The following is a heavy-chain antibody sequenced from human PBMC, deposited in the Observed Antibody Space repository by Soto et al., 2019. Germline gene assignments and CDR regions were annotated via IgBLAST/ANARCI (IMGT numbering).Heavy chain of an antibody. Sequence: ASVKVSCKVSGYTLTELSMHWVRQAPGKGLEWMGGFDPEDGETIYAQKFQGRVTMTEDTSTDTAYMELSSLRSEDTAVYYCATVSSGYSYGDFDYWGQGTLVTVSS. J-gene: IGHJ4*02. CDR2: FDPEDGET. CDR3: ATVSSGYSYGDFDY. CDR1: GYTLTELS. V-gene: IGHV1-24*01. D-gene: IGHD5-18*01.